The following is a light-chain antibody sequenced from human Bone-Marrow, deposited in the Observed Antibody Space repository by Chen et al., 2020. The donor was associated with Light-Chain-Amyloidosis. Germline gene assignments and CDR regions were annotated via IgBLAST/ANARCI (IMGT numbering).Light chain of an antibody. J-gene: IGLJ1*01. V-gene: IGLV2-14*01. CDR1: SSDVGGDTH. CDR2: EVT. Sequence: SALPQPASVSGPPGQPITISCTGTSSDVGGDTHVSWHQQHPDNAPTLMIDEVTNRPAWVADRFSGSKADNTASLTSWGVQAEEEADYCWSSDSSTNTLVFGSGTRVTVL. CDR3: SSDSSTNTLV.